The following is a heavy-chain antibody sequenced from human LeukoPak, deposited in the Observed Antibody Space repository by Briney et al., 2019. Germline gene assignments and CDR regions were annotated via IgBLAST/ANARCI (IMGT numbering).Heavy chain of an antibody. J-gene: IGHJ3*02. Sequence: PSETLSLTCTVSGDSYSSPYWSWIRQPPGKGLEWIGSFFYTGGTYYNPSLSSRVIISVDTSKNQFSLKLSSVTAADTAVYYCAREGYSSSGSPANAFDIWGQGTMVTVSS. CDR3: AREGYSSSGSPANAFDI. CDR1: GDSYSSPY. CDR2: FFYTGGT. V-gene: IGHV4-59*11. D-gene: IGHD6-13*01.